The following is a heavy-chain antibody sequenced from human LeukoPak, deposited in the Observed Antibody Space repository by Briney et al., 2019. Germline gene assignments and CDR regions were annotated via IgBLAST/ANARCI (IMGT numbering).Heavy chain of an antibody. V-gene: IGHV1-69*13. Sequence: GASVKVSCKASGGTFSSYAVSWVRQAPGQGVEWMGGIISIFGTTNYAQKFQGRVTITADESTSTAYMELSSLRSEDTAVYYCARGTSTVAGTTRFDYWGQGTLVTVTS. CDR1: GGTFSSYA. CDR2: IISIFGTT. CDR3: ARGTSTVAGTTRFDY. J-gene: IGHJ4*02. D-gene: IGHD6-19*01.